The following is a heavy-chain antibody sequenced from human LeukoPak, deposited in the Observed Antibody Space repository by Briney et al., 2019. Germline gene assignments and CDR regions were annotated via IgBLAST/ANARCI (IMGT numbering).Heavy chain of an antibody. CDR3: ARGYRVPAAIGFH. CDR1: GFTFSSYA. CDR2: ISYDGSNK. V-gene: IGHV3-30-3*01. J-gene: IGHJ4*02. D-gene: IGHD2-2*02. Sequence: GGSLRLSCAASGFTFSSYAMHWVRQAPGKGLEWVAVISYDGSNKYYADSVKGRFTISRDNSKNTLYLQMNSLRAEDTAVYYCARGYRVPAAIGFHWGQGTLVTVSS.